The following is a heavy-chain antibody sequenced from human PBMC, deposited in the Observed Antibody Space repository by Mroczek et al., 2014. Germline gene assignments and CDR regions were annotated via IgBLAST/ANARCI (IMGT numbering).Heavy chain of an antibody. D-gene: IGHD4-23*01. CDR2: INHSGST. V-gene: IGHV4-34*01. CDR3: ARGQGRWAIDY. J-gene: IGHJ4*02. CDR1: GGSFSGYY. Sequence: QVQLQQWGAGLLKPSETLSLTCAVYGGSFSGYYWSWIRQPPGKGLEWIGEINHSGSTNYNPSLKSRVTISVDTSKNQFSLKLSSVTAADTAVYYCARGQGRWAIDYWGQGTLVTVSS.